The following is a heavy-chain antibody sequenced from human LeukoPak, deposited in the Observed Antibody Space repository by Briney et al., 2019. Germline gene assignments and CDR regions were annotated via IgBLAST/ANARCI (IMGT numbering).Heavy chain of an antibody. CDR1: GGSFSSSSYY. J-gene: IGHJ4*02. Sequence: SETLSLTCSVSGGSFSSSSYYWGWIRQPPGKGLEWIGSIYYSGGTYYNPSLKSRVIISVDTSKNQFSLKVSSVTAADTAVYYCARHSGSYYQPLDYWGQGTLVTVSS. CDR2: IYYSGGT. V-gene: IGHV4-39*01. CDR3: ARHSGSYYQPLDY. D-gene: IGHD1-26*01.